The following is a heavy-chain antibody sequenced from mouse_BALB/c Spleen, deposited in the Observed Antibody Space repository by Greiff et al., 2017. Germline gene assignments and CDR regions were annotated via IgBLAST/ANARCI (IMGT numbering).Heavy chain of an antibody. D-gene: IGHD2-3*01. V-gene: IGHV2-9*02. CDR3: ARERSGYYAWFAY. CDR2: IWAGGST. Sequence: VHLVESGPGLVAPSQSLSITCTVSGFSLTSYGVHWVRQPPGKGLEWLGVIWAGGSTNYNSALMSRLSISKDNSKSQVFLKMNSLQTDDTAMYYCARERSGYYAWFAYWGQGTLVTVSA. CDR1: GFSLTSYG. J-gene: IGHJ3*01.